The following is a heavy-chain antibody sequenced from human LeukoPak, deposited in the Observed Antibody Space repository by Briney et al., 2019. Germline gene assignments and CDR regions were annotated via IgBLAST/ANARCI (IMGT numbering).Heavy chain of an antibody. J-gene: IGHJ4*02. CDR2: IIPIFGTA. CDR1: GGTFSSYA. V-gene: IGHV1-69*13. CDR3: ARSRGIVVVVAATTFDY. D-gene: IGHD2-15*01. Sequence: ASVKVSCKASGGTFSSYAISWVRQAPGQGLKWMGGIIPIFGTANYAQKFQGRVTITADESTSTAYMELSSLRSEDTAVYYCARSRGIVVVVAATTFDYWGQGTLVTVSS.